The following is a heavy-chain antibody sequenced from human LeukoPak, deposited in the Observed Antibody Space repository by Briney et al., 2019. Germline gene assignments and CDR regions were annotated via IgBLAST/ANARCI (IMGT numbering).Heavy chain of an antibody. J-gene: IGHJ5*02. D-gene: IGHD4-11*01. CDR2: IYTSGTT. CDR1: GGSISNYY. V-gene: IGHV4-4*07. Sequence: SETLSLTCTVSGGSISNYYWSWIRQPAGKGLEWIGRIYTSGTTHYNPSLKSRVTMSVDTSKNQFSLKLSSVTAADTAVYYCARDYSQHWFDPWGQGTLVTVSS. CDR3: ARDYSQHWFDP.